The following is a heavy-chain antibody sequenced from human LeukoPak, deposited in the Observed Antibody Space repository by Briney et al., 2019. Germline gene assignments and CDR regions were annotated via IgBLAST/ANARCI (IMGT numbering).Heavy chain of an antibody. Sequence: SETLSLTCAVYGGSFSGYYWSWIRQPPGKGLEWIGEINHSGSTNYNPSLKSRVTISVDTSKNQFSLKLSSVTAADTAVYYCARISVSSRGHYYYYMDVWGKGTTVTIPS. D-gene: IGHD6-13*01. CDR1: GGSFSGYY. V-gene: IGHV4-34*01. CDR3: ARISVSSRGHYYYYMDV. J-gene: IGHJ6*03. CDR2: INHSGST.